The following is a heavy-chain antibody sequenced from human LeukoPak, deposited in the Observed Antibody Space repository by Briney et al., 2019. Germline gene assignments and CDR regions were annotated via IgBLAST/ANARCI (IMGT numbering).Heavy chain of an antibody. D-gene: IGHD1-1*01. Sequence: ASVKVSCKASGYTFTGYYMHWVRQAPGQGLEWMGWINPNSGGTNYAPKFQGRVTMTRDTSISTAYMELSRLRSDDTAVYYCATLPHPRYNWNGGAFDIWGQGTMVTVSS. CDR2: INPNSGGT. V-gene: IGHV1-2*02. J-gene: IGHJ3*02. CDR1: GYTFTGYY. CDR3: ATLPHPRYNWNGGAFDI.